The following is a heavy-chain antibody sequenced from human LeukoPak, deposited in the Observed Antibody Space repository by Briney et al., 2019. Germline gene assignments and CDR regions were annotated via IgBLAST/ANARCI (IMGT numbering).Heavy chain of an antibody. CDR2: FDPEDGET. CDR3: ATYYYDSSGYPFFDY. Sequence: EASVKVSCKVSGYTLTDLSMHWVRQAPGKGLEWMGGFDPEDGETIYAQKFQGRVTMTEDTSTDTAYMELSSLRSEDTAVYYCATYYYDSSGYPFFDYWGQGTLVTVSS. J-gene: IGHJ4*02. CDR1: GYTLTDLS. V-gene: IGHV1-24*01. D-gene: IGHD3-22*01.